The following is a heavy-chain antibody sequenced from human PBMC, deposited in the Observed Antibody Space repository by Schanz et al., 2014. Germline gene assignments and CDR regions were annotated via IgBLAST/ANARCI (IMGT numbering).Heavy chain of an antibody. Sequence: QLQLQESGPGLVKASETLSLTCSVSGGSINSGGYRWGWIRQPPGKGLEWIGTMYSSGSTYYNPSQKSRAPTPEDTSRNQFSLKVFSVTAADTALYYCARLRGGGVIITTWGQGTLVTVSS. V-gene: IGHV4-39*01. CDR2: MYSSGST. D-gene: IGHD3-10*01. CDR1: GGSINSGGYR. J-gene: IGHJ5*02. CDR3: ARLRGGGVIITT.